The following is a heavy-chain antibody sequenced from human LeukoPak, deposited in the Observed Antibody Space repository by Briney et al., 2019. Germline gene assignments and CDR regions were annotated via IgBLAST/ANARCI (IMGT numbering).Heavy chain of an antibody. CDR1: GFTFSSYS. J-gene: IGHJ4*02. D-gene: IGHD1-26*01. V-gene: IGHV3-21*01. CDR3: ARSTVGATAGYYFDY. CDR2: ISSSSSYI. Sequence: GGSLRLSCAASGFTFSSYSMTWVRQAPGKGLEWVSSISSSSSYIYYADSVKGRFTISRDNAKNSLYLQMNSLRAEDTAVYYCARSTVGATAGYYFDYWGQGTLVTVSS.